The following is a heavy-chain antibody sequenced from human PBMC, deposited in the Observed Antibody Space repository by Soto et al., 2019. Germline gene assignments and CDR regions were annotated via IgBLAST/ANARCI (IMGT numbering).Heavy chain of an antibody. CDR1: GFTLSSYG. J-gene: IGHJ6*02. D-gene: IGHD3-10*01. CDR3: AKDRGSGSYAANYYYYGMDV. CDR2: IWYDGSNK. V-gene: IGHV3-33*03. Sequence: PGGSLRLSCAASGFTLSSYGMHWVRQAPGKGLEWVAVIWYDGSNKYYADSVKGRFTISRDNAKTSLYLQMNSLRAEDTALYYCAKDRGSGSYAANYYYYGMDVWGQGTTVTVSS.